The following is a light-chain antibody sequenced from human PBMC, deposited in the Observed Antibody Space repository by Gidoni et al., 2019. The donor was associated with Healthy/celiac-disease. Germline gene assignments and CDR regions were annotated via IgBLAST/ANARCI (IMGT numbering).Light chain of an antibody. J-gene: IGKJ5*01. Sequence: DIVMTQSPATLAVSPGERATLSCRASQGVSSNLAWYQQKHGLAPRLLIYGASTRATGIPARFSGSGSGTEFTLTIRSLQSEDFAVYCCQQYNNWPRITFGQGTRLEIK. CDR1: QGVSSN. CDR3: QQYNNWPRIT. V-gene: IGKV3-15*01. CDR2: GAS.